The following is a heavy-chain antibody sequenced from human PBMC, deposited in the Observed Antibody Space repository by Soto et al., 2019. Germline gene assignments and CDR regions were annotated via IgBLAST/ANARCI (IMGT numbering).Heavy chain of an antibody. J-gene: IGHJ4*02. Sequence: EVQLVESGGGLVQPGGSLRLSCAASGFTFSDHYMDWVRQAPGKGLEWVGRTGNKANSHTTEYASSVKGRVTISRDDSKSSLYLQMNSLKTEDTAVYYCAREGPDYGHHFVSWGQGTLVTVSS. CDR1: GFTFSDHY. CDR2: TGNKANSHTT. V-gene: IGHV3-72*01. CDR3: AREGPDYGHHFVS. D-gene: IGHD4-17*01.